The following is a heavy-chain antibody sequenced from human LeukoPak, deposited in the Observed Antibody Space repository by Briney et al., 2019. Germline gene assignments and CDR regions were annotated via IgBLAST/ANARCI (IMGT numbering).Heavy chain of an antibody. CDR3: AHGLLWFGELEGTWFDP. Sequence: SGPTLVKPTQTLTLTCTFSGFSLSTSGVGVGWIRQPPGKALEWLALIYWDDDKRYSPSLKSRLTITKDTSKNQVVLTMTSMDPVDTATYYCAHGLLWFGELEGTWFDPWGQGTLVTVSS. CDR1: GFSLSTSGVG. CDR2: IYWDDDK. V-gene: IGHV2-5*02. D-gene: IGHD3-10*01. J-gene: IGHJ5*02.